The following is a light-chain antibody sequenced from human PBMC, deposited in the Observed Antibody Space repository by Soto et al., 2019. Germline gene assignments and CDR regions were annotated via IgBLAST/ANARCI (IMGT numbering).Light chain of an antibody. V-gene: IGKV3D-20*02. Sequence: EVVLTQSPVTLSFSPVERSTLSCSASQSVSSSYLAWYQQKPGQAPRLLIYDAYNRATGIPPRFSGSGSGTDFTLTISSLEPEDSAVYYCQQRHMWPITFGQGTRLEIK. CDR3: QQRHMWPIT. J-gene: IGKJ5*01. CDR1: QSVSSSY. CDR2: DAY.